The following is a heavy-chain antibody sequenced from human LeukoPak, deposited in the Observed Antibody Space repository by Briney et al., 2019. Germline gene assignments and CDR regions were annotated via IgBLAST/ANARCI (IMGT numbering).Heavy chain of an antibody. J-gene: IGHJ4*02. V-gene: IGHV1-8*01. CDR1: GYTFSTYD. D-gene: IGHD4-23*01. Sequence: ASVKVSCKASGYTFSTYDVIWVRQATGQGLEWMGWMNPNSGNTGYALKFRGRVTMTGDTFISTAYMELSSLTSEDTAVYYCATELRWKDHWGQGTLVTVSS. CDR3: ATELRWKDH. CDR2: MNPNSGNT.